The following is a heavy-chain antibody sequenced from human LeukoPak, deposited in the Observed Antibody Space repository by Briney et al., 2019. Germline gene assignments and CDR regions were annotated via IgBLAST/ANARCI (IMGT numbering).Heavy chain of an antibody. CDR3: ARVGSSGYYAAFDI. D-gene: IGHD3-22*01. V-gene: IGHV4-59*12. CDR2: IYYSGNT. CDR1: GGSISSYY. J-gene: IGHJ3*02. Sequence: SETLSLTCTVSGGSISSYYWSWIRQPPGKGLEWIGYIYYSGNTNYNPSLKSRVTISVDKSKNQFSLKLSSVTAADTAVYYCARVGSSGYYAAFDIWGQGTMVTVSS.